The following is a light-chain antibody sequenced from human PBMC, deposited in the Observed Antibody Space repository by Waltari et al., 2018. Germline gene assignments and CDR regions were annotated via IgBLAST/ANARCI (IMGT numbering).Light chain of an antibody. CDR1: SGHSSNA. V-gene: IGLV4-69*01. CDR2: IESDGSH. CDR3: QTWGTDIPYV. Sequence: QLVLTQLPSASASLGVSVKVTCTLSSGHSSNAIAWHQQQPGKGPRFLMKIESDGSHTKAYGMPHRFSGSRSGAERYLTISSLQSDDEADYYCQTWGTDIPYVFGPGTRVTVL. J-gene: IGLJ1*01.